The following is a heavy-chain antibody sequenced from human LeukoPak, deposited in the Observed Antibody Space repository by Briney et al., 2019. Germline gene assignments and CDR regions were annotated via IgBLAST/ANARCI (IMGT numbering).Heavy chain of an antibody. CDR1: GYTFTSYG. J-gene: IGHJ6*03. CDR3: ARVPHDFWSGYNYYYYMDV. Sequence: GASVKVSCKASGYTFTSYGISWVRQAPGRGLEWMGWMSAYNGNTNYAQKLQGRVTMTTDTSTSTAYMELRSLRSDDTAVYYCARVPHDFWSGYNYYYYMDVWGKGTTVTVS. CDR2: MSAYNGNT. D-gene: IGHD3-3*01. V-gene: IGHV1-18*01.